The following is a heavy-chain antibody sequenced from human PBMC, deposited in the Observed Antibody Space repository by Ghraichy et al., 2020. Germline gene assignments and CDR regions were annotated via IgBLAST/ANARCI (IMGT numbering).Heavy chain of an antibody. CDR1: GFTFSSFE. V-gene: IGHV3-48*03. D-gene: IGHD3-10*01. CDR3: AKYYYGSRSSYFDY. Sequence: GGSLRLSCAASGFTFSSFEMNWVRQAPGKGLEWVSYISSSGTTIWYADSVKGRFTISRDNAKNSLYLQMNSLRAEDTAVYYCAKYYYGSRSSYFDYWGQGTLVTVSS. CDR2: ISSSGTTI. J-gene: IGHJ4*02.